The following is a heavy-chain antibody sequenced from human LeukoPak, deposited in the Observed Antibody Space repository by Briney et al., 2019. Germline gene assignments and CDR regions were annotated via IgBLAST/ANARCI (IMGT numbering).Heavy chain of an antibody. V-gene: IGHV3-66*01. CDR2: IYSGGST. CDR1: GFTVSSNY. D-gene: IGHD3-16*01. J-gene: IGHJ6*02. Sequence: QPGGSLRLSCAASGFTVSSNYMSWVRQAPGKGLEWVSVIYSGGSTYYADSVKGRFTISRDNSKNTLYLQMNSLRAEDTAIYYCARDREEKARIGGMDVWGQGTTVIVSS. CDR3: ARDREEKARIGGMDV.